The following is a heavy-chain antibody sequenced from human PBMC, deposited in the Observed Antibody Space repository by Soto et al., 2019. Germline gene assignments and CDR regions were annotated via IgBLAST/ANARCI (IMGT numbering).Heavy chain of an antibody. J-gene: IGHJ4*02. Sequence: ASVKVSCKASGYTFTSYAMHWVRQAPGQRLEWMGWINAGNGNTKYSQKFQGRVTITRDTSASTAYMELSSLRSEDTAVYYCVRDDVGLGIDYWGLGTLVTVSS. V-gene: IGHV1-3*01. CDR2: INAGNGNT. CDR1: GYTFTSYA. CDR3: VRDDVGLGIDY. D-gene: IGHD1-26*01.